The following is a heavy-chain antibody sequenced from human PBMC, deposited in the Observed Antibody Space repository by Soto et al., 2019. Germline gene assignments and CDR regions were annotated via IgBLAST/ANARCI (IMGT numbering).Heavy chain of an antibody. CDR2: ISRSSSAI. CDR3: ARGTTTVIQGGAFDI. CDR1: GFTFSSYS. V-gene: IGHV3-48*02. J-gene: IGHJ3*02. Sequence: GGSLRLSCAASGFTFSSYSMNWVRQAPGKGLEWVSYISRSSSAIYYADSVKGRFTISRDNAQNSLYLQMNSLRDEDTAVYYCARGTTTVIQGGAFDIWGQGTMVTVSS. D-gene: IGHD4-17*01.